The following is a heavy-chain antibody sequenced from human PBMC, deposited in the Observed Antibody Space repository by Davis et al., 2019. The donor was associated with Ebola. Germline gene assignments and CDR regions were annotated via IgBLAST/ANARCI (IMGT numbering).Heavy chain of an antibody. CDR2: IYSGDST. CDR3: AKGWLADFDY. CDR1: GFTVSSYY. D-gene: IGHD6-19*01. Sequence: GESLKISCAASGFTVSSYYMSWVRQAPGKGLEWVSVIYSGDSTYYADSVKGRFTISRDNSKNTLYLQMHSLRPEDTAVYYCAKGWLADFDYWGQGTLVTVSS. V-gene: IGHV3-66*01. J-gene: IGHJ4*02.